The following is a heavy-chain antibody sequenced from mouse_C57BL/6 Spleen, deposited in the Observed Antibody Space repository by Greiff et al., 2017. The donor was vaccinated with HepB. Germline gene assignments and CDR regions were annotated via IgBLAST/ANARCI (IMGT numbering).Heavy chain of an antibody. CDR2: INPNNGGT. J-gene: IGHJ4*01. V-gene: IGHV1-26*01. CDR3: ARSGLLRAMDY. CDR1: GYTFTDYY. Sequence: VQLQQSGPELVKPGASVKISCKASGYTFTDYYMNWVKQSHGKSLEWIGDINPNNGGTSYNQKFKGKATLTVDKSSSTAYMELRSLTSEDSAVYYCARSGLLRAMDYWGQGTSVTVSS. D-gene: IGHD1-1*01.